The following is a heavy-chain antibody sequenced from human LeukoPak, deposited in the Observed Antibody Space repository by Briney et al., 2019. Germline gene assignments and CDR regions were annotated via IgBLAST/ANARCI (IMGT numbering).Heavy chain of an antibody. V-gene: IGHV1-18*01. Sequence: ASVKVSCKASGYTFTSYGITWVRQAPGQGLEWMGWISAYNGNTNYAQKLQGRVTMTTDTSTSTAYMELRSLRSDDTAVYYCARVRANCSGGSCYPQYYYGMDVWGQGTTVTVSS. CDR3: ARVRANCSGGSCYPQYYYGMDV. CDR1: GYTFTSYG. J-gene: IGHJ6*02. CDR2: ISAYNGNT. D-gene: IGHD2-15*01.